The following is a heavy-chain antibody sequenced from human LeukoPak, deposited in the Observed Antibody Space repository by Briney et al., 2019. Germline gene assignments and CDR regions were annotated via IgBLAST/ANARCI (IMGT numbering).Heavy chain of an antibody. Sequence: PSETLSLTCTVSDGSINGYYWSWIRQPPGKGLEWIGFISYSGITDYTSSLKSRVTFSLDTANNQISLQLNSVTAADTAVYYCTRGVGIQRWSFFFDYWSQGCLVSVSS. V-gene: IGHV4-59*01. D-gene: IGHD5-18*01. CDR3: TRGVGIQRWSFFFDY. CDR1: DGSINGYY. J-gene: IGHJ4*02. CDR2: ISYSGIT.